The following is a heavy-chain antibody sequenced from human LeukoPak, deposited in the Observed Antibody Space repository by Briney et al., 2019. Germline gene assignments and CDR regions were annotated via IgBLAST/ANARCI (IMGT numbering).Heavy chain of an antibody. Sequence: GGSLRLSCAASGFTFSSYWMSWVRQAPGKGLEWVANIKQDGSEKYYVDSVKGRFTISRDNAKNSLYLQMNSLRAEDTAVYYCAKDVAYCSRTSCYVNFDYWGQGTLVTVSS. CDR1: GFTFSSYW. D-gene: IGHD2-2*01. CDR3: AKDVAYCSRTSCYVNFDY. J-gene: IGHJ4*02. V-gene: IGHV3-7*03. CDR2: IKQDGSEK.